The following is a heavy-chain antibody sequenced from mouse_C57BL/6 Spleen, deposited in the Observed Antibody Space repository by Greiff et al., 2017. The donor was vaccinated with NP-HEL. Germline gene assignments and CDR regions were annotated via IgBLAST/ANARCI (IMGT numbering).Heavy chain of an antibody. J-gene: IGHJ4*01. CDR1: GYTFTSYT. V-gene: IGHV1-4*01. Sequence: QVQLQQSGAELARPGASVKMSCKASGYTFTSYTMHWVKQRPGQGLEWIGYINPSSGYTKYNQKFKDKDTLTADKSSSTAYMQLSSLTSEDSAVYYCARENWDNGAMDYWGQGTSVTVSS. D-gene: IGHD4-1*01. CDR3: ARENWDNGAMDY. CDR2: INPSSGYT.